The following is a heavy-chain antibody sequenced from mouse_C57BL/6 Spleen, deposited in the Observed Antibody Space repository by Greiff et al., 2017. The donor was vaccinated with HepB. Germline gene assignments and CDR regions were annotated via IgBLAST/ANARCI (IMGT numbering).Heavy chain of an antibody. CDR3: ARDRELDFDY. CDR1: GFTFSSYA. D-gene: IGHD4-1*01. J-gene: IGHJ2*01. Sequence: EVKLMESGGGLVKPGGSLKLSCAASGFTFSSYAMSWVRQTPEKRLEWVATISDGGSYTYYPDNVKGRFTISRDNAKNNLYLQMSHLKSEDTAMYYCARDRELDFDYWGQGTTLTVSS. CDR2: ISDGGSYT. V-gene: IGHV5-4*01.